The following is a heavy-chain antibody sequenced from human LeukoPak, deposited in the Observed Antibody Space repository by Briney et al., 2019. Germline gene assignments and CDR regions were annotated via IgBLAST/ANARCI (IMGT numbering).Heavy chain of an antibody. CDR1: GFSLTSSGVG. CDR3: AHSEDWNDLGAFDI. V-gene: IGHV2-5*01. J-gene: IGHJ3*02. CDR2: IYWNDEK. D-gene: IGHD1-1*01. Sequence: KESGPTLVKPTQTLTLTCTFSGFSLTSSGVGVGWIRQPPGKALEWLALIYWNDEKRYSPSLKSRLTITKDTSKNQVVLTMTNMDPVDTATYYCAHSEDWNDLGAFDIWGQGTMVTASS.